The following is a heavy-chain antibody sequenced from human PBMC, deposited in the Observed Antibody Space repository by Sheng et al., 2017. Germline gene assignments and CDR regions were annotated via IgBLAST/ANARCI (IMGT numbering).Heavy chain of an antibody. CDR3: TRSGLFDF. CDR2: IKQDGSPI. CDR1: GFTFNKFW. V-gene: IGHV3-7*01. D-gene: IGHD3-10*01. Sequence: EVRLVDSGGGLVQPGGSLRLSCAASGFTFNKFWLSWVRQAPGKGLQLVAHIKQDGSPIYDVDSVKGRFTISRDDGKNSVYLQMNSLRVEDTAMYYCTRSGLFDFWGQGQRSPSLQ. J-gene: IGHJ3*01.